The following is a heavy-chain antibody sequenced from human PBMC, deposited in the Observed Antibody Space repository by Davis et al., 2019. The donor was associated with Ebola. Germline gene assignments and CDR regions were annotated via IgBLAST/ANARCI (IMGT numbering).Heavy chain of an antibody. CDR1: GFTFSNYA. D-gene: IGHD5-18*01. V-gene: IGHV3-11*01. CDR2: IGGSDSRT. J-gene: IGHJ4*02. CDR3: ARAFGYSYDY. Sequence: PGGSLRLSCAASGFTFSNYAMSWVRQAPGKGLEWVSYIGGSDSRTYYADSVRGRFTISRDNAKNSLYLQMDSLRAEDTAVYYCARAFGYSYDYWGQGTLVTVSS.